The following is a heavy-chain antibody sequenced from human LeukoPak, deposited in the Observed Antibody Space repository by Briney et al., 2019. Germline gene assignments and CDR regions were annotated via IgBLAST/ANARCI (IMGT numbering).Heavy chain of an antibody. V-gene: IGHV4-30-4*01. CDR1: GGTISSGDYY. CDR2: IYYSGTT. J-gene: IGHJ4*02. D-gene: IGHD5-12*01. CDR3: ARVRGPTRYSGYDLSPVVDY. Sequence: PSETLSLTCTVSGGTISSGDYYWSWIRQPPGQGLEWIGNIYYSGTTYYNPSLKSRVTMSVDTSKNQFSLKLYSVTAADTAVYYCARVRGPTRYSGYDLSPVVDYWGQGTLVTVSS.